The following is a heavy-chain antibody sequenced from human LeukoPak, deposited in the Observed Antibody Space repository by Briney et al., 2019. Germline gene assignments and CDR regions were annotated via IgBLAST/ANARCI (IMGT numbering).Heavy chain of an antibody. CDR3: AREVRESPPRIFWFDP. D-gene: IGHD3-10*01. CDR2: IYYSGST. V-gene: IGHV4-30-4*08. Sequence: SETLSLTCTVSGGSIGSGDYYWSWIRQPPGKGLEWIGYIYYSGSTYYNPSLKSRVTISVDTSKNQFSLKLSSVTAADTAVYYCAREVRESPPRIFWFDPWGQGTLVTVSS. CDR1: GGSIGSGDYY. J-gene: IGHJ5*02.